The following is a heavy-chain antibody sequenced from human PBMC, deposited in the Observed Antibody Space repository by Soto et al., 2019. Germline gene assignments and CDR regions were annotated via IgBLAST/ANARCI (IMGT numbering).Heavy chain of an antibody. V-gene: IGHV4-59*01. Sequence: SETLSLTCSVSGCSIRSYYWSWIRQSPEKGLEWIGYFYHSGNSNYNPSLKSRVTISVDTSKNQLSLSLRSVTAADTAVYFCARISSVDPYGYVNGGLDVWGQGTTVTVSS. CDR3: ARISSVDPYGYVNGGLDV. CDR1: GCSIRSYY. J-gene: IGHJ6*02. D-gene: IGHD5-18*01. CDR2: FYHSGNS.